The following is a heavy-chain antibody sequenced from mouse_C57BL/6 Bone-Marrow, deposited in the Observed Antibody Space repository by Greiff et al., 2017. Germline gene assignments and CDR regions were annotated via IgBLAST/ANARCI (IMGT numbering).Heavy chain of an antibody. CDR3: AGSKNCDSWFAY. D-gene: IGHD4-1*01. J-gene: IGHJ3*01. CDR2: INPGSGGT. Sequence: QVQLKESGAELVRPGTSVKVSCKASGYAFTNYLIEWVKQRPGQGLEWIGVINPGSGGTNYNEKFKGKATLTADKSSSTAYMQLSSLPSEDSAVYVGAGSKNCDSWFAYWGQGTLVTVSA. CDR1: GYAFTNYL. V-gene: IGHV1-54*01.